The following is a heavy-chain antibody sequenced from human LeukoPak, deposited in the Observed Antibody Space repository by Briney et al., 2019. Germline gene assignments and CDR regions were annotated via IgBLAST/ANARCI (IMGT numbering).Heavy chain of an antibody. V-gene: IGHV3-30*18. D-gene: IGHD6-19*01. CDR3: AKGRYSSGWNWYFDL. CDR2: ISYDGSNK. CDR1: GFTFSSYG. Sequence: PGRPLRLSCAASGFTFSSYGMHWVRQAPGKGLEWVAVISYDGSNKDYADSVKGRFTISRDNSKNTLYLQMNSLRAEDTAVYYCAKGRYSSGWNWYFDLWGRGTLVTVSS. J-gene: IGHJ2*01.